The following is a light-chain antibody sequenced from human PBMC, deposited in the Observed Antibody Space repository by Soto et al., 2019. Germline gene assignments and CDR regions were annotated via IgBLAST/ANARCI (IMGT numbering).Light chain of an antibody. V-gene: IGKV3-20*01. Sequence: ESVFTQSPGTLSLSPGERATLSCRASQSVSSNLAWYQQKPGQAPRLLIYGASSRATGIPDRFSGSGSGTDFTLTISRLEPEDFAVYYCQQYGSSPITFGQGTRLEIK. CDR1: QSVSSN. CDR2: GAS. CDR3: QQYGSSPIT. J-gene: IGKJ5*01.